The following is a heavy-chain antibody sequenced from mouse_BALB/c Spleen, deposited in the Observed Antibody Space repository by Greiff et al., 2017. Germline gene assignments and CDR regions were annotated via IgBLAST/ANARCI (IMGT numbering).Heavy chain of an antibody. Sequence: QVQLQQSGAELVRPGSSVKISCKASGYAFSSYWMNWVKQRPGQGLEWIGMIHPSDSETRLNQKFKDKATLTVDKSSSTAYMQLSSPTSEDSAVYYCARKDYDHEENYFDYWGQGTTLTVSS. D-gene: IGHD2-4*01. CDR1: GYAFSSYW. V-gene: IGHV1-61*01. CDR2: IHPSDSET. J-gene: IGHJ2*01. CDR3: ARKDYDHEENYFDY.